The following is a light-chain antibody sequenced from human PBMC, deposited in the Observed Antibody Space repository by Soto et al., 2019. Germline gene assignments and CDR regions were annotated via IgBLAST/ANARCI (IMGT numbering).Light chain of an antibody. CDR2: RVS. CDR3: MQGTLART. V-gene: IGKV2-30*02. Sequence: VMTQSPLSLSVTLGQPASISCRSSQSLVHCDGNTYLNWYQQRPGQSPRRLIYRVSNRDSGVPDRFNGSGSGTEFTLKISRVEAEDVGGYYCMQGTLARTFGQGTRVEIK. CDR1: QSLVHCDGNTY. J-gene: IGKJ1*01.